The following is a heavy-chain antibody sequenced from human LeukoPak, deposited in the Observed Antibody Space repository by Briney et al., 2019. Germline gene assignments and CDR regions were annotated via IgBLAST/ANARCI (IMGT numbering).Heavy chain of an antibody. J-gene: IGHJ3*02. CDR3: ARGYSGYENDAFDI. CDR2: IRYDGSNK. V-gene: IGHV3-30*02. D-gene: IGHD5-12*01. Sequence: GGSLRLSCAASGFTFSSYGMHWVRQAPGKGLEWVAFIRYDGSNKYYADSVKGRFTISRDNSKNTLYLQMNRLRAEDTAVYYCARGYSGYENDAFDIWGQGTMVTVSS. CDR1: GFTFSSYG.